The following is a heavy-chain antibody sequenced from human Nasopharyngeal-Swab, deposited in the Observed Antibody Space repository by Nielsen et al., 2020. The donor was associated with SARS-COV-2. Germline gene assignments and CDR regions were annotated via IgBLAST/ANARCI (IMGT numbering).Heavy chain of an antibody. D-gene: IGHD4-11*01. V-gene: IGHV3-21*01. J-gene: IGHJ4*02. CDR1: GFTFNSYS. Sequence: GGSLRLSCAASGFTFNSYSMNWVRQAPGKGLEWVSSISSSSSYIYYADSVKGRSTISRDNAKNSLYLQMNSLRAEDTAVYYCARWDYSNYDLDYWGQGTLVTVSS. CDR3: ARWDYSNYDLDY. CDR2: ISSSSSYI.